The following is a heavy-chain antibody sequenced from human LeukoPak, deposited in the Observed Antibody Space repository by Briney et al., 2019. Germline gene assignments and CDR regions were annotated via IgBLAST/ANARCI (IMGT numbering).Heavy chain of an antibody. J-gene: IGHJ4*02. CDR1: GGSFSGYY. V-gene: IGHV4-34*01. CDR2: INHSGST. CDR3: ARGVPAARFDY. D-gene: IGHD2-2*01. Sequence: SETLSLTCAVSGGSFSGYYWSWIRQPPGKGLEWIGEINHSGSTNYNPSLKSRVTISVDTSKNQFSLKLSSVTAADTAVYYCARGVPAARFDYWGQGTLVTVSS.